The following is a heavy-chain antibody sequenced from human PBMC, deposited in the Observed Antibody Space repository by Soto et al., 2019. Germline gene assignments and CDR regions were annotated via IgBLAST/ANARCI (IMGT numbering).Heavy chain of an antibody. V-gene: IGHV4-30-2*01. J-gene: IGHJ4*02. Sequence: SETLSLTCAVSGDSISSGGYSWTWIRQPPGKGLEWIGHIYQSGSTLYNPSLESRVAISVDKSKNLFSLDLSSVTAADTAVYYCASMGYHYGSGSYPLDYWGQGTLVTSPQ. CDR3: ASMGYHYGSGSYPLDY. CDR2: IYQSGST. D-gene: IGHD3-10*01. CDR1: GDSISSGGYS.